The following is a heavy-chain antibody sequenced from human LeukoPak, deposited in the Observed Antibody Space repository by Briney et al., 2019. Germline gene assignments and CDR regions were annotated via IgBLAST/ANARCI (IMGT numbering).Heavy chain of an antibody. D-gene: IGHD3-22*01. CDR1: GFTFSSCW. Sequence: GGSLRLSCAASGFTFSSCWMHWVRQVPGKGLVWVSRINTDGSSTNYADPVKGRFTISRDNAKNTLYLQMDGLTADDTAVYYCARSNDSSGYLDYWGQGTLVTVSS. CDR2: INTDGSST. CDR3: ARSNDSSGYLDY. J-gene: IGHJ4*02. V-gene: IGHV3-74*01.